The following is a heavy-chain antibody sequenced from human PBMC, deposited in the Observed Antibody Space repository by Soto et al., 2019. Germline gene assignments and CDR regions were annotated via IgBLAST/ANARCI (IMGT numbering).Heavy chain of an antibody. Sequence: PSETLSLTCTFSCDSIISDAYYWSCIRQHPGKGLEWIGHIFYSGNTYYNPSLKSRISISVDRSNNQFTLKVNSVTAADTAVYYCARVMRSGGNCLDYWGQGTLVTVSS. D-gene: IGHD2-15*01. V-gene: IGHV4-31*03. CDR2: IFYSGNT. CDR1: CDSIISDAYY. J-gene: IGHJ4*02. CDR3: ARVMRSGGNCLDY.